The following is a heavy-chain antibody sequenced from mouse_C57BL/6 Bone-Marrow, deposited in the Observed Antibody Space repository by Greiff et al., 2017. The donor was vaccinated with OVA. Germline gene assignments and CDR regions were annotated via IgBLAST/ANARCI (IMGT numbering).Heavy chain of an antibody. CDR2: INPSSGYT. J-gene: IGHJ2*01. Sequence: VQLQEPGAELAKPGASVKLSCKASGYTFTSYWMHWVKQRPGQGLEWIGYINPSSGYTKYNQKFKDKATLTADKSSSAAYMQLSSLTSEDSAVYYCARSNAGKDYWGQGTTLTVSS. CDR3: ARSNAGKDY. D-gene: IGHD4-1*01. V-gene: IGHV1-7*01. CDR1: GYTFTSYW.